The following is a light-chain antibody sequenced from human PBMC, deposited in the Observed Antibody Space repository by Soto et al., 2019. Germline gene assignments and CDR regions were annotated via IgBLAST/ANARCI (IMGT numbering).Light chain of an antibody. CDR2: EVT. CDR1: SSDVGGYNY. V-gene: IGLV2-8*01. Sequence: QSVLTQPPSASGSPGQSVTTSCAGTSSDVGGYNYVSWYQQHPGKAPKLIVYEVTKRPSGVPDRFSGSKSGNTASLTVSGLQAEDEADYYCNSYAGSDNFVVFGGGTKVTVL. CDR3: NSYAGSDNFVV. J-gene: IGLJ2*01.